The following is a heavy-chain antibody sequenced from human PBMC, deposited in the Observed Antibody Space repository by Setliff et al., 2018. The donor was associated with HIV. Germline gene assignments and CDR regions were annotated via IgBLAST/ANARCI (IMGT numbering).Heavy chain of an antibody. D-gene: IGHD4-17*01. V-gene: IGHV4-61*01. J-gene: IGHJ4*02. CDR2: IYYSGST. CDR3: ARDPPGYGDSKDY. CDR1: GGSVGSGSYY. Sequence: PSETLSLTCSVPGGSVGSGSYYWSWIRQSPGKGLEWLGYIYYSGSTTYNPSLRSRVTISIDTSKNQFSLNLRSVTAADTAVYSCARDPPGYGDSKDYWGQGKLVTVSS.